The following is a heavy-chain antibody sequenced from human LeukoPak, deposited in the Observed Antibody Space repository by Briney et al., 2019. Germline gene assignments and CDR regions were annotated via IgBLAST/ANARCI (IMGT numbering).Heavy chain of an antibody. CDR3: AKETYYYDSSGYYFFDY. V-gene: IGHV3-30*18. CDR1: GFTFNSYG. Sequence: GGSLSLSCAASGFTFNSYGMHWAREAPGRGLEGVAVISYDGSNKYYADSAEGRFTISRDNSKNTLYLQMNSLRAEDTAVYYCAKETYYYDSSGYYFFDYWGQGTLVTVSS. D-gene: IGHD3-22*01. J-gene: IGHJ4*02. CDR2: ISYDGSNK.